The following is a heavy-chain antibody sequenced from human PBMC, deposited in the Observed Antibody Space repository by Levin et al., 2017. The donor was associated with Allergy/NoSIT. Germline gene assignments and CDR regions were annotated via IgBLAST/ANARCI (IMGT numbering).Heavy chain of an antibody. CDR3: ASGEMRGSQYSSGYRHFDY. CDR1: GLTFSSYA. D-gene: IGHD5-18*01. V-gene: IGHV3-30-3*01. J-gene: IGHJ4*02. CDR2: ISYDGSNQ. Sequence: GESLKISCAASGLTFSSYAMHWVRQAPGKGLEWVAVISYDGSNQFYADSVKGRFTISRDNSKNTLYLQISSLRAEDTAVYYCASGEMRGSQYSSGYRHFDYWGQGTLVTVSS.